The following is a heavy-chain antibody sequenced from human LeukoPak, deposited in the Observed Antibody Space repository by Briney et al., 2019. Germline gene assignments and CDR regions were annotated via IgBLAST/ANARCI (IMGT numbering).Heavy chain of an antibody. CDR3: AKDLAWGFDY. D-gene: IGHD7-27*01. V-gene: IGHV3-30*02. Sequence: PGGSLRLSCAASGFTFSGYGMHWVRQAPGKGLEWVTFIRYDGSNHNYADSVKGRFTISRDNFKNTLYLQMNSLRPEDTALHYCAKDLAWGFDYWGQGTLVTVSS. CDR2: IRYDGSNH. CDR1: GFTFSGYG. J-gene: IGHJ4*02.